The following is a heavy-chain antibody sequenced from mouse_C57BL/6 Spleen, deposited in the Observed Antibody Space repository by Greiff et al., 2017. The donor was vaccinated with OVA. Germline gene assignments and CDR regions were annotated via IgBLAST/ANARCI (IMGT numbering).Heavy chain of an antibody. Sequence: EVQVVESGGGLVKPGGSLKLSCAASGFTFSDYGMHWVRQAPEKGLEWVAYISSGSSTIYYADTVKGRFTISRDNAKNTLFLQMTSLRSEDTAMYYCARTPFYYGSSSYYAMDYWGQGTSVTVSS. CDR1: GFTFSDYG. CDR2: ISSGSSTI. J-gene: IGHJ4*01. V-gene: IGHV5-17*01. D-gene: IGHD1-1*01. CDR3: ARTPFYYGSSSYYAMDY.